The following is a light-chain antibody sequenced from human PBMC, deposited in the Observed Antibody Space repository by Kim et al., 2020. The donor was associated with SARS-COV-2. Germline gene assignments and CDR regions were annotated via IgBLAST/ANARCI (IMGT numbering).Light chain of an antibody. CDR1: SSNIGRNT. J-gene: IGLJ3*02. CDR3: AAWDGSLNGWV. Sequence: QSVLTQPPSASGTPGQRVTISCSGSSSNIGRNTVNWYQQLPGTAPKLLIYSDNQRPSGVPDRFSGSKSGTSASLAISGLQSEDEADYHCAAWDGSLNGWVFGGGTQLTVL. V-gene: IGLV1-44*01. CDR2: SDN.